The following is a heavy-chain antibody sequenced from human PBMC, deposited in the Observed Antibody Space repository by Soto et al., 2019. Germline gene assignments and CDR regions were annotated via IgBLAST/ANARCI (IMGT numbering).Heavy chain of an antibody. J-gene: IGHJ3*02. CDR3: AKERVGANRKTEAFDI. Sequence: GGSLILSCAASGFTFSSYAMSWVRQAPGEGLEWVSAISGSGGSTYYADSVKGRFTISRDNSKNTLYLQMNSLRAEDTAVYYCAKERVGANRKTEAFDIWGQGTMATVSS. CDR1: GFTFSSYA. D-gene: IGHD1-26*01. V-gene: IGHV3-23*01. CDR2: ISGSGGST.